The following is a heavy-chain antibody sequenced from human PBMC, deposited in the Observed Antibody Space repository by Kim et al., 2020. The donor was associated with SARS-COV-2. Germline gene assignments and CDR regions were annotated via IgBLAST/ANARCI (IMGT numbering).Heavy chain of an antibody. CDR3: ARGDDSSGYYYAFDI. V-gene: IGHV4-34*01. D-gene: IGHD3-22*01. CDR2: INHSGST. Sequence: SETLSLTCAVYGGSFSGYYWSWIRQPPGKGLEWIGEINHSGSTNYNPSLKSRVTISVDTSKNQFSLKLSSVTAADTAVYYCARGDDSSGYYYAFDIWGQG. J-gene: IGHJ3*02. CDR1: GGSFSGYY.